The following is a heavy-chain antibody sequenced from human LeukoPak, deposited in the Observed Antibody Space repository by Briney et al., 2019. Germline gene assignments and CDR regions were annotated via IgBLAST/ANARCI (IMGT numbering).Heavy chain of an antibody. CDR3: VDWKGWFDP. V-gene: IGHV4-31*03. Sequence: SQTLSPTCTVSGGSISSGGYYWSWIRQHPGKGLEWIGYIYYSGNTYYNPSLKSRVTISVDASKNQFSLKLSSVTAADTAVYYCVDWKGWFDPWGQGTLVTVSS. CDR2: IYYSGNT. J-gene: IGHJ5*02. CDR1: GGSISSGGYY. D-gene: IGHD1-1*01.